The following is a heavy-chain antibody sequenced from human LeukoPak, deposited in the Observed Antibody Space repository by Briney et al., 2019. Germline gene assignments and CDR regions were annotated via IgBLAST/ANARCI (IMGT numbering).Heavy chain of an antibody. D-gene: IGHD2-2*01. CDR1: GFTFSTHS. Sequence: SPGGSLRLSCAASGFTFSTHSMYWVRQAPGKGLEWVSSISASSNFIHYAESVRGRFTISRDNAKNSLYLQMNSLGAQDTAVYYCARPATGYCSSAGCHWDSWGQGTLVTVSS. V-gene: IGHV3-21*01. CDR2: ISASSNFI. J-gene: IGHJ4*02. CDR3: ARPATGYCSSAGCHWDS.